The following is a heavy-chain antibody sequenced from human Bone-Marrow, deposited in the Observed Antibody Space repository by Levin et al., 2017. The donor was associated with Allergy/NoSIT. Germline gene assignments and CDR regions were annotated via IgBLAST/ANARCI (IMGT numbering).Heavy chain of an antibody. V-gene: IGHV3-15*07. J-gene: IGHJ3*02. Sequence: AGGSLRLSCAAAGFTSNNAWINWVRLAPGKGLEWVGRIKSKTDGGTTDYAAPVRGRFTISRDDSKNTVYLHMNSLKTEDTAVYFCTKKVTNMKVTHGGAFDIWGQGTMVTVSS. CDR1: GFTSNNAW. CDR3: TKKVTNMKVTHGGAFDI. D-gene: IGHD4-17*01. CDR2: IKSKTDGGTT.